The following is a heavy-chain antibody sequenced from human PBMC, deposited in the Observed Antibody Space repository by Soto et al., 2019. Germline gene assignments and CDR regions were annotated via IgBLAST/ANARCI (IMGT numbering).Heavy chain of an antibody. CDR2: VNPSGGHT. J-gene: IGHJ4*02. Sequence: QVQLMQSGAEVKKPGASVKVSCKASGDTFTDYYIHWVRQAPGQGLEWMGTVNPSGGHTTYAQHFLGRVTMTTDTSTSTLSIVLTTLTSDAPAIYYCAIWAHVFVFTAALDYWGPGTLVTVSS. V-gene: IGHV1-46*01. D-gene: IGHD2-21*02. CDR1: GDTFTDYY. CDR3: AIWAHVFVFTAALDY.